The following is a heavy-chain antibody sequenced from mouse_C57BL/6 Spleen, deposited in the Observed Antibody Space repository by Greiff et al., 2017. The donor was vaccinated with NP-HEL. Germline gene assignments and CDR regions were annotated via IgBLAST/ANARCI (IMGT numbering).Heavy chain of an antibody. CDR1: GYTFTSYW. CDR3: ARWALGAMDY. CDR2: IDPSDSYT. D-gene: IGHD3-1*01. Sequence: QVQLKQPGAELVMPGASVKLSCKASGYTFTSYWMHWVKQRPGQGLEWIGEIDPSDSYTNYNQKFKGKSTLTVDKSSSTAYMQLSSLTSEDSAVYYCARWALGAMDYWGQGTSVTVSS. V-gene: IGHV1-69*01. J-gene: IGHJ4*01.